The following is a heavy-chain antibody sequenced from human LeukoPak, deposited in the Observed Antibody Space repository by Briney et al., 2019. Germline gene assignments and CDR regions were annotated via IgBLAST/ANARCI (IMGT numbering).Heavy chain of an antibody. CDR1: GGSISSGDYY. CDR2: IYYSGST. V-gene: IGHV4-30-4*01. Sequence: PSETLSPTCTVSGGSISSGDYYWSWIRQPPGKGLEWIGYIYYSGSTYYNPSLKSRVTISVDTSKNQFSLKLSSVTAADTAVYYCARVDYGGNFEYNLFDPWGQGTLVTVSS. J-gene: IGHJ5*02. CDR3: ARVDYGGNFEYNLFDP. D-gene: IGHD4-23*01.